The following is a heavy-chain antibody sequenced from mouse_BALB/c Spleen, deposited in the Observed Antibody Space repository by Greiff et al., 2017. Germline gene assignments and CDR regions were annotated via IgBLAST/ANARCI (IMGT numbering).Heavy chain of an antibody. CDR2: ISYDGSN. V-gene: IGHV3-6*02. CDR3: ARNGNSRWFAY. Sequence: EVKLQESGPGLVKPSQSLSLTCSVTGYSITSGYYWNWIRQFPGNKLEWMGYISYDGSNNYNPSLKNRISITRDTSKNQFFLKLNSVTTEDTATYYCARNGNSRWFAYWGQGTLVTVSA. CDR1: GYSITSGYY. J-gene: IGHJ3*01. D-gene: IGHD2-1*01.